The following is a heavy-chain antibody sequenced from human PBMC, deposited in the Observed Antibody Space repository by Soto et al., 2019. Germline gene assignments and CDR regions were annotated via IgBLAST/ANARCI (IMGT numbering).Heavy chain of an antibody. D-gene: IGHD2-15*01. Sequence: SETLCVPWSGSAGTPKPGASLVCRLLLEKGLEWIGYIYYSGRTNYNPSLKSRVTISVDTSKNQFSLKLSSVTAADTAVYYCAKHRDCYGGTCYSGEFDPWGQGTLVTVS. CDR3: AKHRDCYGGTCYSGEFDP. V-gene: IGHV4-59*08. J-gene: IGHJ5*02. CDR2: IYYSGRT. CDR1: AGTPKPGASL.